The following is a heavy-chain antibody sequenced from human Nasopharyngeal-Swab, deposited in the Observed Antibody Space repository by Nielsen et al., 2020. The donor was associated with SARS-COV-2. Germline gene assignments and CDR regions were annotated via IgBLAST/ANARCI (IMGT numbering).Heavy chain of an antibody. Sequence: GESLKISCAASGFTFSSYGMHWVRQAPGKGLEWVAVISYDGSNKYYADSVKGRFTISRDNSKNTLYLQMNSLRAEDTAVYYCAREMPPGRELDYWGQGTLVTVSS. V-gene: IGHV3-30*03. CDR3: AREMPPGRELDY. CDR1: GFTFSSYG. D-gene: IGHD1-1*01. J-gene: IGHJ4*02. CDR2: ISYDGSNK.